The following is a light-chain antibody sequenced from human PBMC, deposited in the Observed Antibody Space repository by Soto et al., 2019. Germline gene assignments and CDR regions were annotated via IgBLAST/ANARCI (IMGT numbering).Light chain of an antibody. J-gene: IGKJ1*01. CDR2: KAS. V-gene: IGKV1-5*03. CDR3: QHYTSYSEA. Sequence: DIQMTQSPATLSVSVEDTGTITGRASQAISSWLAWYQQKSGKAHKLLIYKASTSKSGVPSRFSGSGSGTEFTLTISSLQPDDFASYSCQHYTSYSEAFGQGTKV. CDR1: QAISSW.